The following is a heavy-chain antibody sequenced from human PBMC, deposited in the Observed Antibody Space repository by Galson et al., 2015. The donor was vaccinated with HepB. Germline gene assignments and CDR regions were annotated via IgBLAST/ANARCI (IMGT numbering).Heavy chain of an antibody. D-gene: IGHD3-9*01. V-gene: IGHV1-18*04. Sequence: SVKVSCKASGYTFTSYGISWVRQAPGQGLEWMGWISAYNGNTNYAQKLQGRVTMTTDTSTSTAYMELRSLRSDDPAVYYCASSYDILTGYPYYYYGMDVWGQGTTVTVSS. CDR2: ISAYNGNT. J-gene: IGHJ6*02. CDR3: ASSYDILTGYPYYYYGMDV. CDR1: GYTFTSYG.